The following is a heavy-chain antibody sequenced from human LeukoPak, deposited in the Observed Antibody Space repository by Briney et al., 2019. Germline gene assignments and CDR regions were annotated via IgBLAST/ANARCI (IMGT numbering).Heavy chain of an antibody. J-gene: IGHJ6*03. D-gene: IGHD1-26*01. V-gene: IGHV3-30*18. CDR3: AKGRGWEASYYYYYMDV. CDR1: GFTFSNYV. CDR2: ISYDGSNK. Sequence: GGSLRLSCAASGFTFSNYVMHWVRQAPGKGLEWVAVISYDGSNKYYADSVKGRFTISRDNSKNTLYLQMNSLRAEDTAVYYCAKGRGWEASYYYYYMDVWGKGTTVTISS.